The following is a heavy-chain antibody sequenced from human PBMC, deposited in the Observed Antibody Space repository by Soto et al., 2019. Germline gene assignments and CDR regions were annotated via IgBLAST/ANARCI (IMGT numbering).Heavy chain of an antibody. D-gene: IGHD2-15*01. CDR3: GRVVITASAHPDFDY. CDR2: IYNSATT. Sequence: QLQLQESGPGLVKPSETLSLTCTVSGGSVNSTNYYWGWLRQPPGKGLEWIGSIYNSATTYYNPALKSWVTIPVHTAKQGFSLDLNAATAAEPAMYYCGRVVITASAHPDFDYWGQGTLVTVSS. J-gene: IGHJ4*02. V-gene: IGHV4-39*01. CDR1: GGSVNSTNYY.